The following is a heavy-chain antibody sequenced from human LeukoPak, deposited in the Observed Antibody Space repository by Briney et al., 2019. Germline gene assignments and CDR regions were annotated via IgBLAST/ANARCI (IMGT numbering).Heavy chain of an antibody. CDR2: ISYDGSNK. V-gene: IGHV3-30*04. CDR1: GFTFSSYA. D-gene: IGHD1-14*01. Sequence: GGSLRLSCAASGFTFSSYAMHWVRQAPGKGLEWVAVISYDGSNKYYADSVKGRFTISRDNSKNTLYLQMNSLRVEDTAVYYCARETGGFDCWGQGTLVTVSS. J-gene: IGHJ4*02. CDR3: ARETGGFDC.